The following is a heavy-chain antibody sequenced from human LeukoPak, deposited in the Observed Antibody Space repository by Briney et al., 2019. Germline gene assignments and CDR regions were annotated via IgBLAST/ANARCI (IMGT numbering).Heavy chain of an antibody. CDR3: AKDVDSGWYDYFQH. CDR1: GFTFSSYG. Sequence: GGSLRLSCAASGFTFSSYGMSWVRQAPGKGLEWVSTISDGGGGTYYADSVKGRFTISRDNSKNTLYLQMNSLRAEDTAVYYCAKDVDSGWYDYFQHWGQGTLVTVSS. CDR2: ISDGGGGT. D-gene: IGHD6-19*01. V-gene: IGHV3-23*01. J-gene: IGHJ1*01.